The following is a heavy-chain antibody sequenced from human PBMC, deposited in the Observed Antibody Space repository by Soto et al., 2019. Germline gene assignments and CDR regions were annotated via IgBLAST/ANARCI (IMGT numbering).Heavy chain of an antibody. CDR2: INPSGGST. CDR3: ARVVSITMVRGVIEWFDP. CDR1: GYTLTSYY. J-gene: IGHJ5*02. Sequence: ASVKVSCKASGYTLTSYYMHWVRQAPGQGLEWMGIINPSGGSTSYAQKFQGRVTMTRDTSTSTVYMELSSLRSEDTAVYYCARVVSITMVRGVIEWFDPWGQGTLVTVSS. D-gene: IGHD3-10*01. V-gene: IGHV1-46*01.